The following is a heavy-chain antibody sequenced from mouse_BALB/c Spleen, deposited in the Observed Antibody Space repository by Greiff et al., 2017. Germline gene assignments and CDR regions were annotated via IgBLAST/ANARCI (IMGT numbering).Heavy chain of an antibody. CDR1: GYTFSSYW. Sequence: QVQLKESGAELMKPGASVKISCKATGYTFSSYWIAWVKQRPGHGLEWIGEILPGSGSTNYNEKFKGKATFTADTSSNTAYMQLSSLTSEDSAVYYCERNGKGGAMDYWGQGTPVT. J-gene: IGHJ4*01. V-gene: IGHV1-9*01. CDR2: ILPGSGST. CDR3: ERNGKGGAMDY. D-gene: IGHD2-1*01.